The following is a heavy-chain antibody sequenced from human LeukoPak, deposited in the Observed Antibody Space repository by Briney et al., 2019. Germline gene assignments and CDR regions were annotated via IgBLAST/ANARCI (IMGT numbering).Heavy chain of an antibody. J-gene: IGHJ5*02. CDR2: IYYSGST. Sequence: SETLSLTCTVSGGSISSYYWSWIRQPPGKGLEWVGYIYYSGSTNYNPSLKSRVTISVDTSKNQFSLKLRSVTAADTAVYYCARGPRFGELLWHWFDPWGQGTLVTVSS. CDR1: GGSISSYY. CDR3: ARGPRFGELLWHWFDP. V-gene: IGHV4-59*08. D-gene: IGHD3-10*01.